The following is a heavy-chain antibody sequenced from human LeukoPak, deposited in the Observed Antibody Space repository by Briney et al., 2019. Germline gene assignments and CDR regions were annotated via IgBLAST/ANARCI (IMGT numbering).Heavy chain of an antibody. CDR3: ARGAWWPPYFDY. J-gene: IGHJ4*02. CDR1: GFTVSRNY. CDR2: IYSGDST. V-gene: IGHV3-53*01. Sequence: GGSLRLSCAASGFTVSRNYMSWVHQAPGKGLEWVSVIYSGDSTYYVDSAKGRFTISRDNSKNTLYLQMNSLRAEDTAVYYCARGAWWPPYFDYWGQGTLVAVSS. D-gene: IGHD2-15*01.